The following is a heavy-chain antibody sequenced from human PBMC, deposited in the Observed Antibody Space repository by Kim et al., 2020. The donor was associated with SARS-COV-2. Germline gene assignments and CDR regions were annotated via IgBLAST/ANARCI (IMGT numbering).Heavy chain of an antibody. D-gene: IGHD6-13*01. CDR2: ISGSGGST. J-gene: IGHJ3*02. V-gene: IGHV3-23*01. Sequence: GGSLRLSCAASGFTFSSYAMSWVRQAPGKGLEWVSAISGSGGSTYYADSVKGRFTISRDNSKNTLYLQMNSLRAEDTAVYYCAKDRSRIAAALRGAFDIWGQGTMVTVSS. CDR1: GFTFSSYA. CDR3: AKDRSRIAAALRGAFDI.